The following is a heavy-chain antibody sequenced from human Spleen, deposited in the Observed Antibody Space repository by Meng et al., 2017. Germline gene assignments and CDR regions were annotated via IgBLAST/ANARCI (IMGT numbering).Heavy chain of an antibody. CDR3: ARGRISTYWYFDL. J-gene: IGHJ2*01. V-gene: IGHV4-34*01. CDR2: INHSGST. CDR1: GGSFSGYY. Sequence: QVQLPQWGAGLLKPSETLSLTCAVYGGSFSGYYWNWIRQPPGKGLEWIGEINHSGSTNYNPSLKSRVTISVDTSKNQFSLKLSSVTAADTAVYYCARGRISTYWYFDLWGRGTLVTVSS. D-gene: IGHD2/OR15-2a*01.